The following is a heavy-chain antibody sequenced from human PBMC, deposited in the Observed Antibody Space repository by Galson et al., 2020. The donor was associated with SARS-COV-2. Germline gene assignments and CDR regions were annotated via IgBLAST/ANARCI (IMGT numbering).Heavy chain of an antibody. CDR1: GGSFTGYY. D-gene: IGHD2-15*01. CDR2: INHSGGT. J-gene: IGHJ3*02. CDR3: ARVDCSGGSCYYYAFDI. V-gene: IGHV4-34*01. Sequence: SQTLSLTCAVYGGSFTGYYWSWIRQPPGKGLEWIGEINHSGGTNYNPSLKSRVTISVDTSKNQFSLKLSSVTAADTAVYYCARVDCSGGSCYYYAFDIWGQGTMVTVSS.